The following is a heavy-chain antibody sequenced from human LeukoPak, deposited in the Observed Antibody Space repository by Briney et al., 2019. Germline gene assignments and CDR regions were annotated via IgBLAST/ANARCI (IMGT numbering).Heavy chain of an antibody. V-gene: IGHV3-21*01. Sequence: GGSLRPSWAASGFTLTSNSMNWGRQAPGKGLGWVSSISSSSSYIYYADSVKGRFTISRDNAKNSLYLQMNSLRAEDTAVYDCARDKTYSSGSLYGYWGQGTLVTVSS. CDR2: ISSSSSYI. CDR1: GFTLTSNS. J-gene: IGHJ4*02. CDR3: ARDKTYSSGSLYGY. D-gene: IGHD6-19*01.